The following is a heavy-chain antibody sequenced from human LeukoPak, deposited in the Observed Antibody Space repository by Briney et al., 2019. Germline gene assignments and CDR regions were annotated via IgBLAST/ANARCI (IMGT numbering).Heavy chain of an antibody. Sequence: GESLKISCKGSGHSFTSYWIAWVRQMPGKGLEWMGIIYPGDSDTRYSPSFQGQVTISADNSISTAYVQWSSLKASDTAMYYCARYWDSGTYCDYWGQGTQVTVSS. D-gene: IGHD1-26*01. J-gene: IGHJ4*02. CDR3: ARYWDSGTYCDY. CDR1: GHSFTSYW. CDR2: IYPGDSDT. V-gene: IGHV5-51*01.